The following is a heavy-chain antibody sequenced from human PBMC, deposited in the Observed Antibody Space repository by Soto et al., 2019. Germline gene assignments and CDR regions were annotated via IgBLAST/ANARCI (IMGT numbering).Heavy chain of an antibody. D-gene: IGHD2-2*01. V-gene: IGHV3-9*01. J-gene: IGHJ3*02. CDR3: AKATVGYCSSTSCYDAFDI. CDR1: GFTFDDYA. Sequence: GGSLRLSCAASGFTFDDYAMHWVRQAPGKGLEWVSGISRNRGSIGYADSVKGRFTISRDNAKNSLYLQMNSLRAEDTALYYCAKATVGYCSSTSCYDAFDIWGQGTMVTVSS. CDR2: ISRNRGSI.